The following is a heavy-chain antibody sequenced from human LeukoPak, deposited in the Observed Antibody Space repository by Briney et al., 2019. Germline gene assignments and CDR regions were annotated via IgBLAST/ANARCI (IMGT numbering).Heavy chain of an antibody. CDR2: VYHNGHT. Sequence: SETLSLTCYVSGDSINNDNYYWGWVRQSPGAGLEWLGSVYHNGHTIYTPSLMSRLTLSVDTSKNHFSLNLTSATAADTAVYFCASVLQSGTYPSGSDYYFDSWGRGTLVTVTS. CDR1: GDSINNDNYY. CDR3: ASVLQSGTYPSGSDYYFDS. D-gene: IGHD1-26*01. V-gene: IGHV4-39*02. J-gene: IGHJ4*01.